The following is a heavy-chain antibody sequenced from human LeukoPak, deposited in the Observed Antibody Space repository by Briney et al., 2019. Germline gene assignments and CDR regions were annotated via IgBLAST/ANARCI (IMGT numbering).Heavy chain of an antibody. CDR3: AKGGDYYYYYGMDV. CDR2: ISWNSGSI. D-gene: IGHD3-16*01. V-gene: IGHV3-9*01. J-gene: IGHJ6*02. Sequence: GRSLRLSCAASGFTFDDYAMHWVRQAPGKGLEWVSGISWNSGSIGYADSVKGRFTISRDNAKNSLYLQMNSLRAEDTALYYCAKGGDYYYYYGMDVWGQGTTVTISS. CDR1: GFTFDDYA.